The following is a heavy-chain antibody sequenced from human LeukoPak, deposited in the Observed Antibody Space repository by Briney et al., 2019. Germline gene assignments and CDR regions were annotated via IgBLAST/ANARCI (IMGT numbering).Heavy chain of an antibody. J-gene: IGHJ4*02. CDR3: ASFYDSSGYYDFLDY. V-gene: IGHV3-30*01. CDR2: ISYDGSNK. D-gene: IGHD3-22*01. CDR1: GFTFSSYA. Sequence: PGRSLRLSCAASGFTFSSYAMHWVRQAPGKGLEWVAVISYDGSNKYYADSVKGRFTISRDNSKNTLYLQMNSLRAEDTAVYYCASFYDSSGYYDFLDYWGQGTLVTVSS.